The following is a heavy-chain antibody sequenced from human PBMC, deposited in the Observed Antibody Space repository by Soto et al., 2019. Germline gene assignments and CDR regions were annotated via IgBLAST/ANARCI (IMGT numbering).Heavy chain of an antibody. J-gene: IGHJ4*02. CDR1: GNTFTSYD. CDR3: ARSYDYAGSLDY. Sequence: QVQLVQSGAEVKKPGASVKVSCKASGNTFTSYDINWVRQATGQGLEWMGWMNPNSGNTGYAQKFQGRVTMTRDTARSTAYMELSSLRSEDTAVYYCARSYDYAGSLDYWGQGTLVTVSS. V-gene: IGHV1-8*01. CDR2: MNPNSGNT. D-gene: IGHD3-16*01.